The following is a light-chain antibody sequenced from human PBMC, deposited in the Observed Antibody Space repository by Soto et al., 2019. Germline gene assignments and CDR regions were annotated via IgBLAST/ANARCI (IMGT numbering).Light chain of an antibody. V-gene: IGKV3D-20*01. J-gene: IGKJ2*01. CDR3: QQYGSSPYT. Sequence: EIVLTQSPATLSLSPGGRATLSCGASQSVSRSYLAWYQQKPGLAPRLLIYDASSRATGIPDRFSGSGSGTDFTLTISRLEPEDFAVYYCQQYGSSPYTFGQGTKLEIK. CDR1: QSVSRSY. CDR2: DAS.